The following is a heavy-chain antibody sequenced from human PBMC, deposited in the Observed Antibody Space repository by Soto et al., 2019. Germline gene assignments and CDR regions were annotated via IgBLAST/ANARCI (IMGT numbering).Heavy chain of an antibody. Sequence: QVQLVESGGGVVQPGRSLRLSCAASGFTFSSYGMHWVRQAPGKGLEWVAVIWYDGSNKYYADSVKGRITISRDNSKNTLYLQMNSLRAEDTAVYYCARDQYYYDSSAYYYYGMDVWGQGTTVTVSS. CDR1: GFTFSSYG. V-gene: IGHV3-33*01. CDR3: ARDQYYYDSSAYYYYGMDV. D-gene: IGHD3-22*01. CDR2: IWYDGSNK. J-gene: IGHJ6*02.